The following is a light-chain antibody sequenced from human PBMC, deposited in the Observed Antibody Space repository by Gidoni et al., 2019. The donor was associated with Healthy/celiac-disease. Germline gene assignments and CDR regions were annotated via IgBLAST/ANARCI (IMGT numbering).Light chain of an antibody. J-gene: IGKJ4*01. V-gene: IGKV1-8*01. CDR2: AAS. Sequence: AIRMTQSPSSFSASTGDRVTITCRASQGISSYLAWYQQKPGKAPKLLIYAASTLQSGVPSRFSGSGSGTDFTLIISCLQSVDFATYYCQQYYSYPLTFGGGTKVEIK. CDR1: QGISSY. CDR3: QQYYSYPLT.